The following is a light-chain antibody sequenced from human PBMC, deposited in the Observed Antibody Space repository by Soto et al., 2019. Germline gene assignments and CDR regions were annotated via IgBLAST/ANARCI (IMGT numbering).Light chain of an antibody. CDR1: SSDVGAYYY. Sequence: QSVLTQFASVSGSPGQSITISCTGTSSDVGAYYYVSWHQQHPGKAPKVLISVVSNRPSGVSNRFSGSKSGNTASLTISGLQAEDEADYYCSSYRSGGTFVFGSGTKVTVL. V-gene: IGLV2-14*01. CDR3: SSYRSGGTFV. CDR2: VVS. J-gene: IGLJ1*01.